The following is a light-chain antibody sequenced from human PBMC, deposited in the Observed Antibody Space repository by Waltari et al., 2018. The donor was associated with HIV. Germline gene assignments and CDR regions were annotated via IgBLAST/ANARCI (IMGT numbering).Light chain of an antibody. Sequence: IQMTQSPSTLSASVGHRVTITCRASQSISSWLAWYQQKPGKAPKLLIYKASSLESGVPSRFSGSGSGTEFTLTISSLQPDDFATYYCQQYSSYLFGPGTKVDMK. V-gene: IGKV1-5*03. J-gene: IGKJ3*01. CDR2: KAS. CDR1: QSISSW. CDR3: QQYSSYL.